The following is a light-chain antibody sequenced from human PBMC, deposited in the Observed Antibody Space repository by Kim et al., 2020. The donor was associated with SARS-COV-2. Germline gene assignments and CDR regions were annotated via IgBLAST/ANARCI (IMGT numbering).Light chain of an antibody. V-gene: IGLV1-40*01. Sequence: QRVTISCTGSSSNNGAGYDVHWYQHLPGTAPKLLIYGNSNRPSGVPDRFSGSKSGTSASLAITGLQAEDEADYYCQSYDSSLSGYVFGTGTKVTVL. CDR3: QSYDSSLSGYV. J-gene: IGLJ1*01. CDR1: SSNNGAGYD. CDR2: GNS.